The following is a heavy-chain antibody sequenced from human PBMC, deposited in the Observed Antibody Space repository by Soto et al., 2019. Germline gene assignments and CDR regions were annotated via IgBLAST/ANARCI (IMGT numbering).Heavy chain of an antibody. CDR3: ARRGSSSWYGY. CDR2: IYYSGST. D-gene: IGHD6-13*01. CDR1: GGSISSISYY. J-gene: IGHJ4*02. V-gene: IGHV4-39*01. Sequence: QLQLQESGPGLVKPSETLSLTCTVSGGSISSISYYWGWIRQPPGKGLEWIGSIYYSGSTYYNPSLKSRVTISVDTSKNQFSLKLSSVTAADTAVYYCARRGSSSWYGYWGQGTLVTVSS.